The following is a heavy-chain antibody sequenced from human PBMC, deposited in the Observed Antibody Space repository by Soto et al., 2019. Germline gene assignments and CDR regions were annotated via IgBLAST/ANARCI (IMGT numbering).Heavy chain of an antibody. Sequence: GASVKVSCKASGGTFSIYAISWVLQSPVQGLEWMGGIIPIFGTANYAQKFQGRVTITADESTSTAYMELSSLRSEDTAVYYCARGPSTGTTAGWGQGTLVTVSS. CDR2: IIPIFGTA. J-gene: IGHJ4*02. CDR3: ARGPSTGTTAG. CDR1: GGTFSIYA. D-gene: IGHD1-7*01. V-gene: IGHV1-69*13.